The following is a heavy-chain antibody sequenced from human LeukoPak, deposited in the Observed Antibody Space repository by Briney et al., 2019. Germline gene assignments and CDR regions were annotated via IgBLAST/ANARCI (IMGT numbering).Heavy chain of an antibody. CDR3: AREGSSSWYYYYYYMDV. J-gene: IGHJ6*03. D-gene: IGHD6-13*01. CDR2: ISSSSSYI. V-gene: IGHV3-21*06. CDR1: GFTFSSYS. Sequence: GGSLRLSCAASGFTFSSYSMNWVRQAPGKGLEWVSSISSSSSYIYYADSVKGRFTISRDNAKNSLYLQVNSLRAEDTAVYYCAREGSSSWYYYYYYMDVWGKGTTVTVSS.